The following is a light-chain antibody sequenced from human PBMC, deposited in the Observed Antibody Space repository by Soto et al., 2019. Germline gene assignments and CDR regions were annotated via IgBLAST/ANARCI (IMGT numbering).Light chain of an antibody. Sequence: DIQMTQSPSSLSASVGDRVSITYRASRGIRNDLGWYQQKPGKAPKRLIYAASTLQSGVPSRFRGSGSGTEFTLTISGLQPEDFSTYYCLQHSDYPFSFGPGTKVDIK. V-gene: IGKV1-17*01. CDR1: RGIRND. CDR3: LQHSDYPFS. J-gene: IGKJ3*01. CDR2: AAS.